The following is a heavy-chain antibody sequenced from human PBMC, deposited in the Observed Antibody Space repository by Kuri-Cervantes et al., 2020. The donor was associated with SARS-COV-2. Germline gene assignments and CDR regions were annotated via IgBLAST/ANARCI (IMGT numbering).Heavy chain of an antibody. D-gene: IGHD6-13*01. V-gene: IGHV4-39*01. CDR1: GGSISSTSSY. Sequence: GSLRLSCTVSGGSISSTSSYWGWIRQPPGKGLECIGTIYYGGSTYYNPSPKSRITISVDTSKNQFSLRLSSVTAADTAVYYCARHATGYSSSSYLGYCAMDVWGKGTTVTVSS. J-gene: IGHJ6*04. CDR2: IYYGGST. CDR3: ARHATGYSSSSYLGYCAMDV.